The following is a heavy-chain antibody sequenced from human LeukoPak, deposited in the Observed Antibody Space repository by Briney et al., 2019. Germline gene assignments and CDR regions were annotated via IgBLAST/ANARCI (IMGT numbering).Heavy chain of an antibody. CDR2: IIPIFGTA. CDR1: GGTFSSYA. Sequence: ASVKVSCKASGGTFSSYAISWVRQAPGQGLEWMGGIIPIFGTANYAQKFQGRVTITADESTSTAYMELSSLRSEDTAVYYCARETRNYDSSGYSEFDYWGRGTLVTVSS. D-gene: IGHD3-22*01. CDR3: ARETRNYDSSGYSEFDY. V-gene: IGHV1-69*13. J-gene: IGHJ4*02.